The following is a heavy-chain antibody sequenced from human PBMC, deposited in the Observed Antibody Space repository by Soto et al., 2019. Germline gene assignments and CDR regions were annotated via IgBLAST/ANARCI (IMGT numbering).Heavy chain of an antibody. J-gene: IGHJ5*02. CDR1: GFTFSSYV. Sequence: EVRLLESGGGLVQSGGSLRLSCAASGFTFSSYVMSWVRQAPGKGLEWVSGISGSGDNTYYADSVKGRFTISRDNSKNTLFLQMNSLRAEDTALYFCAKEMGDYYDSSGSWFDPWGQGTLVTVSS. D-gene: IGHD3-22*01. V-gene: IGHV3-23*01. CDR3: AKEMGDYYDSSGSWFDP. CDR2: ISGSGDNT.